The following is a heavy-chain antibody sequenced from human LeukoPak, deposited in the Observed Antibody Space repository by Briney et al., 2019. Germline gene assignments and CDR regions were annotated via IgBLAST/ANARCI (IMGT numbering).Heavy chain of an antibody. J-gene: IGHJ4*02. Sequence: GGSLRLSCAASGFTFSSYSMNWARQAPGKGLEWVSSISSSSSYIYYADSVKGRFTISRDNAKNSLYLQMNSLRAEDTAVYYCARECRYSYGYCYFDYWGQGTLVTVSS. CDR1: GFTFSSYS. CDR3: ARECRYSYGYCYFDY. D-gene: IGHD5-18*01. V-gene: IGHV3-21*01. CDR2: ISSSSSYI.